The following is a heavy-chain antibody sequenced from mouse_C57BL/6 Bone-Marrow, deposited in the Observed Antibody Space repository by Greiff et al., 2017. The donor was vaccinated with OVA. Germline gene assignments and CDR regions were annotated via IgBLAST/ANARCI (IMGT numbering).Heavy chain of an antibody. CDR1: GFTFSDYG. V-gene: IGHV5-17*01. CDR2: ISSGSSTI. J-gene: IGHJ4*01. Sequence: EVQLQESGGGLVKPGGSLKLSCAASGFTFSDYGMHWVRQAPEKGLEWVAYISSGSSTIYYADTVKGRFTISRDNAKNTLFLQMTSLRSEDTAMYYCARSYSNYFYYAMDYWGQGTSVTVSS. CDR3: ARSYSNYFYYAMDY. D-gene: IGHD2-5*01.